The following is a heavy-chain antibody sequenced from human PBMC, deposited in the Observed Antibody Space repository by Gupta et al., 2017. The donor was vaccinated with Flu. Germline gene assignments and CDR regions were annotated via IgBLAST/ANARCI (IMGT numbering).Heavy chain of an antibody. V-gene: IGHV4-38-2*01. CDR3: ASYGHYYDSSTDY. D-gene: IGHD3-22*01. CDR1: GYSISSGYY. CDR2: IYHSGST. Sequence: QVQLQESGPGLVKPSETLSLTCAVSGYSISSGYYWGWIRQPPGKGLEWIGSIYHSGSTYYNPSLKSRVTISVDTSKNQFSLKLSSVTAADTAVYYCASYGHYYDSSTDYWGQGTLVTVSS. J-gene: IGHJ4*02.